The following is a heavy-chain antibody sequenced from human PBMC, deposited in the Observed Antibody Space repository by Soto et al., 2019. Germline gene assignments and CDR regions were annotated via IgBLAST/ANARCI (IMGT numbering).Heavy chain of an antibody. V-gene: IGHV3-23*01. CDR3: PKENWSFDM. Sequence: GGSLRLSCAASGFSFSDYAMSWVRQAPGKGLEWVSHSSFTGDNTYYAESVKGRFTISRDNSKNTLYLQMTSLRAEDTAVYYCPKENWSFDMCGQGTMVTVSS. CDR2: SSFTGDNT. CDR1: GFSFSDYA. J-gene: IGHJ3*02.